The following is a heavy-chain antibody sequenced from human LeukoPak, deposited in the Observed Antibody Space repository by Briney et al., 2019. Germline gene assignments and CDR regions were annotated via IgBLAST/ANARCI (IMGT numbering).Heavy chain of an antibody. D-gene: IGHD3-10*01. V-gene: IGHV3-21*01. Sequence: TGGSLRLSCAASGFTFSSYSMNWVRQAPGKGLEWVSSISSSSSYIYYADSVKGRFTISRDNANNSLYLQMNSLRAEDTAVYYCARGGALLWFGELPPADYWGQGTLVTVSS. J-gene: IGHJ4*02. CDR1: GFTFSSYS. CDR2: ISSSSSYI. CDR3: ARGGALLWFGELPPADY.